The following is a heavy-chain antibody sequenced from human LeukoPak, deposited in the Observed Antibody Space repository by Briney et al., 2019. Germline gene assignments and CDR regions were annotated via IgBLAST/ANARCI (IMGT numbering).Heavy chain of an antibody. D-gene: IGHD6-19*01. CDR3: ARHASVDGNWPRPLDY. J-gene: IGHJ4*02. CDR1: GGSISSSNYY. Sequence: SETLSLTCTVSGGSISSSNYYWGWIRQPPEKALVWIGYIYYSGSTYYKPSLKTRVTISVDTSKNQFSLKLTSVTAADTAVYYCARHASVDGNWPRPLDYWGQGSLVTVSS. V-gene: IGHV4-39*01. CDR2: IYYSGST.